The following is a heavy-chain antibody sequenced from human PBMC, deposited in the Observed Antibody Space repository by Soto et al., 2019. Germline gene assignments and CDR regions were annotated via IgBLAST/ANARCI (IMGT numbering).Heavy chain of an antibody. CDR1: GYTFTSYA. D-gene: IGHD4-17*01. CDR2: ISAYNGNT. V-gene: IGHV1-18*01. J-gene: IGHJ4*02. Sequence: ASVKVSCKASGYTFTSYAMHWVRQAPGQGLEWMGWISAYNGNTNYAQKLQGRVTMTTDTSTSTAYMELRSLRPDDTAVYYCARAQARWVTTLYGYWGQGTLVTVSS. CDR3: ARAQARWVTTLYGY.